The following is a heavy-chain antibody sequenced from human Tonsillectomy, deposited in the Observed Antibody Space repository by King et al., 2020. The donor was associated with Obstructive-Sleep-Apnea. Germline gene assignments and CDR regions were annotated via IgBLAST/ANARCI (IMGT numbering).Heavy chain of an antibody. V-gene: IGHV4-31*03. Sequence: QLQESGPGLVKPSQTLSLTCTVSGGSISSGGYYWSCIRQHPGKGLEWIGYIYYSGSTYYNPSLKSRVTISVDTSKNQFSLKLSSVTAADTAVYYCARAGDYYDSSGYYDFDYWGQGTLVTVSS. CDR3: ARAGDYYDSSGYYDFDY. J-gene: IGHJ4*02. D-gene: IGHD3-22*01. CDR1: GGSISSGGYY. CDR2: IYYSGST.